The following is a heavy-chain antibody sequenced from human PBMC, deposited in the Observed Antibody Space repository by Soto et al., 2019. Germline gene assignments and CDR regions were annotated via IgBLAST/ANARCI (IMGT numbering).Heavy chain of an antibody. CDR2: IIPILGIT. Sequence: QVQLVQSGAEVKKPGSSVKVSCKASGGTFSSYTISWVRQAPGQGLEWMGRIIPILGITNYAQKFQGRVTITADKSTSTAYMELSSLRSEDTALYYCARETGSSAGAVDYWGQGTLVTVSS. J-gene: IGHJ4*02. CDR1: GGTFSSYT. V-gene: IGHV1-69*08. D-gene: IGHD6-25*01. CDR3: ARETGSSAGAVDY.